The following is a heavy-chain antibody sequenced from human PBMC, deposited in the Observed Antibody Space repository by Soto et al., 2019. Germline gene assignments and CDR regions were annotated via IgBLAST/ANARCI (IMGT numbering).Heavy chain of an antibody. J-gene: IGHJ4*01. CDR2: IRSSGATK. CDR3: ASSHYYSGGGFPVPFDV. D-gene: IGHD2-8*02. V-gene: IGHV3-48*01. Sequence: GGSLRLSCAASGFTFSNAWMNWVRQAPGKGLEWVSYIRSSGATKYYADAVKGRFTISRDNAKNSLYLQMNSLRVDDTAVYYCASSHYYSGGGFPVPFDVWGHGTLVTVSS. CDR1: GFTFSNAW.